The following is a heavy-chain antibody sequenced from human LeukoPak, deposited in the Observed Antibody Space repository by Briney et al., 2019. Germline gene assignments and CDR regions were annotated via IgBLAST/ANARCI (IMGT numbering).Heavy chain of an antibody. D-gene: IGHD2-15*01. CDR3: AKAHGPYCSGGSCYCNY. Sequence: PGGSLRLSCAASGFTFSSYAMSWVRQAPGKGLEWVSAISGSGGSTYYADSVKGRFTISRDNSKNTLYLQMNSLRAEDTAVYYCAKAHGPYCSGGSCYCNYWGQGTLVTVSS. J-gene: IGHJ4*02. CDR1: GFTFSSYA. CDR2: ISGSGGST. V-gene: IGHV3-23*01.